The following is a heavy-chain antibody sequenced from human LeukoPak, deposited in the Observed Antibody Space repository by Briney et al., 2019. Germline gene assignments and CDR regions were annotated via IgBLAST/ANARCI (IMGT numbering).Heavy chain of an antibody. D-gene: IGHD3-22*01. V-gene: IGHV1-2*02. Sequence: ASVKVSCKSSGYPFTAYFIHWVRQAPGQGLEWMGWINPNSGDTNYVQKFQGRVTMTRDTSITTVYMEVSSLKSDDTAVYYCARAGGVVDDVRGVDWFDPWGQGTLVTVSA. CDR1: GYPFTAYF. CDR3: ARAGGVVDDVRGVDWFDP. CDR2: INPNSGDT. J-gene: IGHJ5*02.